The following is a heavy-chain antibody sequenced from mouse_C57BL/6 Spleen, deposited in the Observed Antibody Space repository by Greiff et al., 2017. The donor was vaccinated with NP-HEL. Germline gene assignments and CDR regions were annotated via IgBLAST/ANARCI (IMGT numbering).Heavy chain of an antibody. CDR2: INPSSGYT. CDR1: GYTFTSYT. J-gene: IGHJ2*01. CDR3: ARFYGSSHFDY. D-gene: IGHD1-1*01. V-gene: IGHV1-4*01. Sequence: VQLQQSGAELARPGASVKMSCKASGYTFTSYTMHWAKQRPGQGLEWIGYINPSSGYTKYNQKFKDKATLTADKSSSTAYMQLSSLTSEDSAVYYCARFYGSSHFDYWGQGTTLTVSS.